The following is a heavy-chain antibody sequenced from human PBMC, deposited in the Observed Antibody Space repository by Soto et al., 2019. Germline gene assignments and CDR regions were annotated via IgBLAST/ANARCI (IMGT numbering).Heavy chain of an antibody. CDR3: ARETASFGYYDSSGYYPDAFDI. CDR2: IIPIFGTA. Sequence: ASVKVSCKASGGTFSSYAISWVRQAPGQGLEWMGGIIPIFGTANYAQKFQGRVTITADESTSTAYMELSSLRSEDTAVYYCARETASFGYYDSSGYYPDAFDIWGQGTMVTVSS. D-gene: IGHD3-22*01. CDR1: GGTFSSYA. J-gene: IGHJ3*02. V-gene: IGHV1-69*13.